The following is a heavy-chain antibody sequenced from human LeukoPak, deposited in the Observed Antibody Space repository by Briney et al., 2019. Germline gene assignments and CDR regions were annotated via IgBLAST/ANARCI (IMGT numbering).Heavy chain of an antibody. CDR3: VRDLGYDRSGGWQKYFDF. V-gene: IGHV3-74*01. D-gene: IGHD3-22*01. CDR2: IGLDGSNT. J-gene: IGHJ4*02. Sequence: GGSLRLSCATSGFTFSPFWIHWVRQAPGKGLEWVSRIGLDGSNTNYADSVKGRFTISRDNAKSTIYLQMNSLRAEDTAVYYCVRDLGYDRSGGWQKYFDFWGQGTQVTVSS. CDR1: GFTFSPFW.